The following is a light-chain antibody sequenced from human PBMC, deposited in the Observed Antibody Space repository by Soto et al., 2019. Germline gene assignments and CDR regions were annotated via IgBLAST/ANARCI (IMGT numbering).Light chain of an antibody. V-gene: IGKV3-20*01. CDR2: GAS. Sequence: EIVLTQSPGTLSLSPGERATLSCRASQSVRSNYLAWYQQKPGQAPRLLIYGASSRATGISDRFSGSGSGTDFTLTINRLEPEDFAVYYCQQYGSLKTFGQGTKVEIK. J-gene: IGKJ1*01. CDR3: QQYGSLKT. CDR1: QSVRSNY.